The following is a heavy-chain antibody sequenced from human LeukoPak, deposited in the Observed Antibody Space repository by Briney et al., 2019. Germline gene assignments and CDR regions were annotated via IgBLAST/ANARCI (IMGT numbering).Heavy chain of an antibody. V-gene: IGHV1-18*01. CDR2: ISAYNGNT. Sequence: AASVKVSCKASGYTFTSYGISWVRQAPGQGLEWMGWISAYNGNTNYAQKLQGRVTMTTDTSTNTAYMELRSLRSDDTAVYYCARGPRIVGAASPILDWGQGTLVTVSS. D-gene: IGHD1-26*01. J-gene: IGHJ4*02. CDR1: GYTFTSYG. CDR3: ARGPRIVGAASPILD.